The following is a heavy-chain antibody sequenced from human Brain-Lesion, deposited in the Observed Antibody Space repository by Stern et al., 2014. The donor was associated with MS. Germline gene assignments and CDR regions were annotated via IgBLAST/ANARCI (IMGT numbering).Heavy chain of an antibody. V-gene: IGHV4-39*01. J-gene: IGHJ5*02. D-gene: IGHD2-15*01. CDR1: GGSVSSTSYA. CDR3: AGEEDIRYCSGGSCTGNWFDP. Sequence: QVQLVESGPGLVKPSETLSLTCTVAGGSVSSTSYAWAWIRQPPGKGLEWIGTISYSGKTYYSPSLKSRLTISLDTSKNPLSPQLRLVTAADTAVYYCAGEEDIRYCSGGSCTGNWFDPWGQGTLVTVSS. CDR2: ISYSGKT.